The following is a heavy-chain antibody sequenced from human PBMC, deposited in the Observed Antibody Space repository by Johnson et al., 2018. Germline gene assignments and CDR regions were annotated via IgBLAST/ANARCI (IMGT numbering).Heavy chain of an antibody. CDR2: IWFDGTKK. D-gene: IGHD3-10*01. Sequence: QVQLVESGGGVVQPGRSLRLSCAASGFTFSSYGMHWVRQAPGKGLEWVAVIWFDGTKKYYGDSVKGRLTISRDNTKNTLYLQMNSLGAEDTAVYYCAGAVEAYYHAFDIWGQGTMVTVSS. V-gene: IGHV3-33*01. CDR3: AGAVEAYYHAFDI. J-gene: IGHJ3*02. CDR1: GFTFSSYG.